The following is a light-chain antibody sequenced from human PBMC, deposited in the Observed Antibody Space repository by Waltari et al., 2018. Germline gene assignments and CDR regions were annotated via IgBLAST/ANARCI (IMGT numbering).Light chain of an antibody. J-gene: IGLJ3*02. CDR1: PGSVSSTSY. CDR2: KGI. V-gene: IGLV8-61*01. CDR3: SMYMGSGVWV. Sequence: HTVVTQEPSLSVSPGGTVTLTCALSPGSVSSTSYPTWYQQTPGQPPRTLVYKGISRSSGVPDRFSGSILGNTAALTITGAQADDESDYYCSMYMGSGVWVFGGGTKLTVL.